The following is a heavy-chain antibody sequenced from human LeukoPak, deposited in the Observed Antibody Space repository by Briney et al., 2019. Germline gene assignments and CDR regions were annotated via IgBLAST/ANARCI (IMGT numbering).Heavy chain of an antibody. J-gene: IGHJ4*02. Sequence: SVKVSCKASGGTFSSYAISWVRQAPGQGLEWMGGIIPIFGTANYAQKFQGRVTITADESTSTAYMELSSLRSEDTAVYYCARRFRDGYTTFDYWGQGTLVTVSS. CDR2: IIPIFGTA. D-gene: IGHD5-24*01. V-gene: IGHV1-69*13. CDR1: GGTFSSYA. CDR3: ARRFRDGYTTFDY.